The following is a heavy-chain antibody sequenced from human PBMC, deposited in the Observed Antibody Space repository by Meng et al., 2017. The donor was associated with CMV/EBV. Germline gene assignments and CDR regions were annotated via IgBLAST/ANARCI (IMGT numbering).Heavy chain of an antibody. CDR2: IYPGDSDT. J-gene: IGHJ4*02. CDR1: GYSFTSYW. CDR3: ARDRDEVSSAGIDY. D-gene: IGHD6-6*01. V-gene: IGHV5-51*01. Sequence: KVSCKGSGYSFTSYWIGWVRQMPGKGLEWMGIIYPGDSDTRYSPSFQGQVTISADKSISTAYLQWSSLRSEDTAVYYCARDRDEVSSAGIDYWGQGTLVTVSS.